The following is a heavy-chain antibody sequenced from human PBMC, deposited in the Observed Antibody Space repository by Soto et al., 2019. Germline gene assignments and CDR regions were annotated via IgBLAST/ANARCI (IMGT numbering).Heavy chain of an antibody. CDR2: ISYDGSNK. CDR3: AKSIVGATTAFDI. Sequence: QVQLVESGGGVVQPGRSLRLSCAASGFTFSSYGMHWVRQAPGKGLEWVAVISYDGSNKYYADSVKGRFTISRDNSKNTLYLQMNSLRAEDTAVYYCAKSIVGATTAFDIWGQGTMVTVSS. D-gene: IGHD1-26*01. V-gene: IGHV3-30*18. CDR1: GFTFSSYG. J-gene: IGHJ3*02.